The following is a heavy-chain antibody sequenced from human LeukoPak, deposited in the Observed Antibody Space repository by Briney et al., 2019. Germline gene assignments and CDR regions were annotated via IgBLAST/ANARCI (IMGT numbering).Heavy chain of an antibody. V-gene: IGHV4-59*01. J-gene: IGHJ3*02. D-gene: IGHD1-26*01. CDR1: GASINTYY. CDR3: ARIMSGRGRFVFDI. CDR2: IYYSGNT. Sequence: PSETLSLTCTVSGASINTYYWSWIRQPPGKGLEWIGYIYYSGNTNYNPSLKSRVTISVDTSKNQFSLKLSSVTAADTAVYYCARIMSGRGRFVFDIWGQGTMVTVSS.